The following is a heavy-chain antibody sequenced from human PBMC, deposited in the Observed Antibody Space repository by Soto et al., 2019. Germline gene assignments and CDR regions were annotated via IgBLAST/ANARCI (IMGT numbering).Heavy chain of an antibody. CDR2: IYWDDDK. CDR3: AHRVLRTVFGLVTTTAIYFDF. J-gene: IGHJ4*02. Sequence: QITLNESGPTPVKPRQTLTLTCTFSGFSLTTSGVGVGWIRQSPGKAPEWLALIYWDDDKRYSPYLKSRLTITKDTSKNQVVLTMADLDHADTATYYCAHRVLRTVFGLVTTTAIYFDFWGQGTPVAVSS. V-gene: IGHV2-5*02. CDR1: GFSLTTSGVG. D-gene: IGHD3-3*01.